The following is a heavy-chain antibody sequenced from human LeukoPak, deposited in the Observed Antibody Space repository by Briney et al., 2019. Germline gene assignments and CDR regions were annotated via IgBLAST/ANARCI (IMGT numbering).Heavy chain of an antibody. J-gene: IGHJ6*03. CDR1: GFTFSSFA. CDR3: ARGGYTYGLRYYYYMDV. Sequence: GGSLRLSCAASGFTFSSFAMNWVRQAPGKGLEWVSYISSSGSTIFYADSVKGRFTISRDNAKNSLYLQMNSLRAEDRAVYYCARGGYTYGLRYYYYMDVRGKGTTVTISS. D-gene: IGHD3-16*02. V-gene: IGHV3-48*03. CDR2: ISSSGSTI.